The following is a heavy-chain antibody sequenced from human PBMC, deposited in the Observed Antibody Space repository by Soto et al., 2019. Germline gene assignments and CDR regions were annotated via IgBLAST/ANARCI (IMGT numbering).Heavy chain of an antibody. J-gene: IGHJ4*02. CDR2: IYSCGIT. D-gene: IGHD1-26*01. CDR3: GRGYSGSQGQLAVDY. Sequence: EVHLVETGGGLIQPGGSLRLCCGASGFSVSSNYMSWVRQAPGKGLEWVSVIYSCGITYYGDSVKGRFTISRDNSKNTRYLQINSLRAEDTAVYYCGRGYSGSQGQLAVDYWGQGTLVTVS. V-gene: IGHV3-53*02. CDR1: GFSVSSNY.